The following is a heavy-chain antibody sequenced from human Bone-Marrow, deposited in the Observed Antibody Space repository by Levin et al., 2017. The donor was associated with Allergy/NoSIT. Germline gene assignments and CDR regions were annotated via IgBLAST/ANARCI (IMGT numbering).Heavy chain of an antibody. CDR2: MIYNGNKK. Sequence: GGSLRLSCTASGFNFEKFGMHWVRQAPGKGLEWVAAMIYNGNKKIYVDSVKGRFVISRDNSNNTVYLEMNNLRAEDTAVYFCARDDCEAGPTPLGVDYWGQGTLVTVSS. J-gene: IGHJ4*02. D-gene: IGHD1-26*01. V-gene: IGHV3-33*05. CDR1: GFNFEKFG. CDR3: ARDDCEAGPTPLGVDY.